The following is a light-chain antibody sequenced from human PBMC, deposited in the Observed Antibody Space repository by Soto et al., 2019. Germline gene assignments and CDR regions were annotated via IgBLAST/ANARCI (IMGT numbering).Light chain of an antibody. CDR3: QSYDSSSWV. CDR1: SSNIGAGFH. CDR2: ANT. Sequence: QSVLTQPPSVSGAPGQRVTISCTGSSSNIGAGFHVHWYQQLPGTAPKLLIYANTNRPSGVPDRFSGSKSGTSASLAITGLQAEDEADYYCQSYDSSSWVFGGGTKL. V-gene: IGLV1-40*01. J-gene: IGLJ3*02.